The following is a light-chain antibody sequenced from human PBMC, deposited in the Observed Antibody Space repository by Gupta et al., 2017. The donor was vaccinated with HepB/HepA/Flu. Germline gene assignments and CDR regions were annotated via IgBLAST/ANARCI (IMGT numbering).Light chain of an antibody. CDR2: NNN. Sequence: QSVLTQPPSTSATPGQRVTISCSGSNSNIGTDTVNWYQQLPGTAPKLLIYNNNQRPSGVPDRFSGSRSGTSASLAISGLQSDDEADYYCAAWVDSLNGPVFGGGTKLTVL. CDR3: AAWVDSLNGPV. V-gene: IGLV1-44*01. J-gene: IGLJ3*02. CDR1: NSNIGTDT.